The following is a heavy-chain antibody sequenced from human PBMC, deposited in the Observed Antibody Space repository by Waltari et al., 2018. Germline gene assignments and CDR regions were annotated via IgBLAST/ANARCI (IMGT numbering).Heavy chain of an antibody. V-gene: IGHV1-69*01. CDR2: VIPMFGTV. CDR3: ASGAGYCSSSNCPHDAFNV. D-gene: IGHD2-2*01. Sequence: QVQLMQSGAEVKKPGSSVKVSCEASGGTFSIHAISWGRPAPGQGLEWLGGVIPMFGTVNYAQRFQGRVTITAAESTSTIYMELHTLKSEDTAVYYCASGAGYCSSSNCPHDAFNVWGQGTMVTVSS. J-gene: IGHJ3*01. CDR1: GGTFSIHA.